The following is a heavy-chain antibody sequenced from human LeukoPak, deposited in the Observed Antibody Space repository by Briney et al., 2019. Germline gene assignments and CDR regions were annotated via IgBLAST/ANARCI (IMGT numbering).Heavy chain of an antibody. CDR3: TTGLKEVATVVVDY. J-gene: IGHJ4*02. D-gene: IGHD3-16*02. CDR1: RFTFINAW. Sequence: GGSLRLSCVASRFTFINAWMRWVRQAPGKGLEWVGRIKTKTYGEATDYAAPVKGRFTISRDDSKNTLNLQMTSLTTEDTAVYYCTTGLKEVATVVVDYWGQGTLVTVSS. CDR2: IKTKTYGEAT. V-gene: IGHV3-15*01.